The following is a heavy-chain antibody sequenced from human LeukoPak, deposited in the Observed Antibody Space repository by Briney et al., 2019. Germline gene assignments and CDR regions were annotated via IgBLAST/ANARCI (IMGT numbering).Heavy chain of an antibody. V-gene: IGHV1-18*04. CDR1: GYTFTSYG. CDR2: ISAYNGNT. Sequence: ASMKVSCKASGYTFTSYGISWVRQAPGQGLEWMGWISAYNGNTNYAQKLQGRVTMTTDTSTSTAYMELRSLRSDDTAVYYCARGGEYCSGGSCYIWDYYFDYWGQGTLVTVSS. D-gene: IGHD2-15*01. J-gene: IGHJ4*02. CDR3: ARGGEYCSGGSCYIWDYYFDY.